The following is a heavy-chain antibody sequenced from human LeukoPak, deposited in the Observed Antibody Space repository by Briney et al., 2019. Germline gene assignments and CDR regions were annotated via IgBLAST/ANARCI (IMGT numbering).Heavy chain of an antibody. CDR1: GGSISSYY. Sequence: SETLSLTCTVSGGSISSYYWSWLRQPPGKGLEWIGYIYYSGSTNYNPSLKSRVTMSVDTSKNQFSLKLSSVTAADTAVYYCARGFRLEWLLPRPARFDPWGQGTLVTVSS. CDR3: ARGFRLEWLLPRPARFDP. J-gene: IGHJ5*02. V-gene: IGHV4-59*12. D-gene: IGHD3-3*01. CDR2: IYYSGST.